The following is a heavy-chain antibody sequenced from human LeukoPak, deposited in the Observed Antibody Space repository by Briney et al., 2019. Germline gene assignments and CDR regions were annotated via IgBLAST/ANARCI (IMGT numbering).Heavy chain of an antibody. CDR2: INLSGGST. J-gene: IGHJ6*02. CDR1: GCTFTSYY. Sequence: GASVKVSCKASGCTFTSYYIHWVRQAPGQGLEWMGMINLSGGSTSYAQKFQGRVTMTRDTSTSTVYLELSSLRSEDTAVYFCFREDYYYYGMDVWGQGTTVTVSS. CDR3: FREDYYYYGMDV. D-gene: IGHD3-10*01. V-gene: IGHV1-46*01.